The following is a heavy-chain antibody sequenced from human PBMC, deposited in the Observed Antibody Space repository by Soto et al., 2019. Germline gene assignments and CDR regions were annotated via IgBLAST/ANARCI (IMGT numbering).Heavy chain of an antibody. Sequence: GGSLRLSCTASGFTFDDYAMHWVRQVPGKGLEWVSGINWNSGSIGYGDSVKGRFAISRDNAKNSLHLQMNSLSAEDTAFYYCVKDESINWYSGHFRHWGQGTLVTVSS. CDR2: INWNSGSI. J-gene: IGHJ1*01. CDR3: VKDESINWYSGHFRH. V-gene: IGHV3-9*01. CDR1: GFTFDDYA. D-gene: IGHD6-13*01.